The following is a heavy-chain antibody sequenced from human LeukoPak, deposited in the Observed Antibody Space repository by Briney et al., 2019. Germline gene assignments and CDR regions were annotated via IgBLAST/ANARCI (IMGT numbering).Heavy chain of an antibody. CDR1: GGTFSSYA. J-gene: IGHJ4*02. CDR3: ANSGYDSSGLWYFDY. V-gene: IGHV1-18*01. Sequence: ASVKVSCKASGGTFSSYAISWVRQAPGQGLEWMGWISAYNGNTNYAQKLQGRVTMTTDTSTSTAYMELRSLRSDDTAVYYCANSGYDSSGLWYFDYWGQGTLVTVSS. CDR2: ISAYNGNT. D-gene: IGHD3-22*01.